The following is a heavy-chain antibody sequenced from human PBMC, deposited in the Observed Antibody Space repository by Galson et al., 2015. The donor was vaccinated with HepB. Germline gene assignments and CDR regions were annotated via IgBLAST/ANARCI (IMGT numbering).Heavy chain of an antibody. CDR2: ISSSSSYI. J-gene: IGHJ3*02. CDR1: GFTFSSYS. Sequence: SLRLSCAASGFTFSSYSMNWVRQAPGKGLEWVSSISSSSSYIYYADSVKGRFTISRDNAKNSLYLQMNSLRAEDTAVYYCARDRKIGYSSSWFRENGAFDIWGQGTMVTVSS. CDR3: ARDRKIGYSSSWFRENGAFDI. V-gene: IGHV3-21*01. D-gene: IGHD6-13*01.